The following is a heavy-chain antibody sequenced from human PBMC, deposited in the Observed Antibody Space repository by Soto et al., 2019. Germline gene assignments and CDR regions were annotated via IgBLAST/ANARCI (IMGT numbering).Heavy chain of an antibody. Sequence: ASVKVSCKASGYTFTGYCMHWVRQAPGQGLEWMGWINPNSGGTNYAQKFQGRVTMTRDTSISTAYMELSRLRSDDTAVYYCASCSSWFVCDYGMDVWGQGTPVTVSS. V-gene: IGHV1-2*02. J-gene: IGHJ6*02. CDR3: ASCSSWFVCDYGMDV. CDR1: GYTFTGYC. D-gene: IGHD6-13*01. CDR2: INPNSGGT.